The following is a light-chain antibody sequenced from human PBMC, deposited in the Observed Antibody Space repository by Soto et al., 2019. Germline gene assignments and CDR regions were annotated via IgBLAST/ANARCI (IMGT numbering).Light chain of an antibody. V-gene: IGKV1-39*01. J-gene: IGKJ5*01. Sequence: DVQVTQSNSYLSTSVGDTVTITSRESQSISSYLNWYQHQPGQAPNLLIFATSTLHSGVPSRFSGSGSGTDFTLTISSLQPEDFATYYCQQYYSYPPITFGQGGRLAIK. CDR3: QQYYSYPPIT. CDR2: ATS. CDR1: QSISSY.